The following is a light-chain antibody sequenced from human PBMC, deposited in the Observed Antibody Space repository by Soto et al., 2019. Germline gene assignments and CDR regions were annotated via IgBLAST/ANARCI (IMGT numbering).Light chain of an antibody. CDR3: QQYGSSPYT. CDR2: DTS. CDR1: QSVSNSY. V-gene: IGKV3-20*01. J-gene: IGKJ2*01. Sequence: EIVLTQSPGTLSLSPGERATLSCRASQSVSNSYLAWYQQKPGQAPRLLIYDTSSRATGIPDRFSGSGSGTDFTLTISRLEPEDFAVYYCQQYGSSPYTFGQGTKLEI.